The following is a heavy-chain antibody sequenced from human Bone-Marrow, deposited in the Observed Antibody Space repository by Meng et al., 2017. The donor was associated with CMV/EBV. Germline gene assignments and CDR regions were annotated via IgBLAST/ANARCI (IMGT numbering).Heavy chain of an antibody. Sequence: SVKVSCKASGGTFSSYAISWVRQAPGQGLEWMGGIIPIFGTANYAQKFQGRVTITTDESTSTAYMELTSLRSEDTAVYYCARAHWVRGVIISDAFDIWGQGTMVTFSS. V-gene: IGHV1-69*05. J-gene: IGHJ3*02. CDR2: IIPIFGTA. D-gene: IGHD3-10*01. CDR1: GGTFSSYA. CDR3: ARAHWVRGVIISDAFDI.